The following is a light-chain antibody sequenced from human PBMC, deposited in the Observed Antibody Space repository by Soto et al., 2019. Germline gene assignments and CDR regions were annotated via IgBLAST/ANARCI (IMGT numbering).Light chain of an antibody. J-gene: IGKJ1*01. Sequence: IGMTQSPATLSVSPGERATLSCRASQSVSSNLAWYQQKPGQAPRLLIYGASTRATGIPARFSGSGSGTEFTLTISSLQSEDFAVYYCQQYNNWPRGFGQGTKVDIK. V-gene: IGKV3-15*01. CDR3: QQYNNWPRG. CDR1: QSVSSN. CDR2: GAS.